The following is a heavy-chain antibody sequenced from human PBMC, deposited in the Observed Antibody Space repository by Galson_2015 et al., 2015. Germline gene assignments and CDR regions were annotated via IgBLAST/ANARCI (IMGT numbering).Heavy chain of an antibody. D-gene: IGHD1-26*01. CDR2: TYYRSKWYI. CDR3: VKAPAGTYGIFQY. Sequence: CAISGDSVASDSGVWHWIRQAPSRGLEWLGRTYYRSKWYIGYAASVNRRLSTNPVTSQNHFSLQLNSVTPEDTAVYYCVKAPAGTYGIFQYWGQGTLVTVSS. J-gene: IGHJ4*02. CDR1: GDSVASDSGV. V-gene: IGHV6-1*01.